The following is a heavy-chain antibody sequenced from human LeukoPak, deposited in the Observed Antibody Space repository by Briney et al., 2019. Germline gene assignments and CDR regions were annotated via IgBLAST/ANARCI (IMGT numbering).Heavy chain of an antibody. CDR3: GRSMDSSTSRLIEY. J-gene: IGHJ4*02. D-gene: IGHD6-6*01. CDR2: ISVYKGNT. CDR1: GYTFTSYG. V-gene: IGHV1-18*01. Sequence: ASVKVSCKASGYTFTSYGISWVRQAPGQWLEWMGWISVYKGNTNYAQKLQGRVTMTTDTSTSTVYMELRSLRSDDTAVYYCGRSMDSSTSRLIEYWGQGTLVTVSS.